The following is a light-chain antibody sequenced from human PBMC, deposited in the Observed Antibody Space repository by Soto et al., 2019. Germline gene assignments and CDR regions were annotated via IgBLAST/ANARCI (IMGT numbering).Light chain of an antibody. CDR1: QTVTGSY. CDR3: QQYGSSIT. Sequence: EIMLTQSPGTLSLSPGERATLSCRASQTVTGSYLAWYQQKPGQAPRLLMYGASSRATGIPDRFSGSGSGTDFTLTISRLEPEDLAVYYCQQYGSSITFGQGTRLEIK. J-gene: IGKJ5*01. CDR2: GAS. V-gene: IGKV3-20*01.